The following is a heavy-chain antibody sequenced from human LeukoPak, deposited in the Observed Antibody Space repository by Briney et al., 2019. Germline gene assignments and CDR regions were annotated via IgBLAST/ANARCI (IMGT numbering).Heavy chain of an antibody. Sequence: PSETLSLTCTVSGGSISSYYWSWIRQPAGKGLEWIGRIYTSGSTNYNPSLKSRVTMPVDTSKNQFSLKLSSVTAADTAVYYCARTSRSGYDQSAFFDYWGQGTLVTVSS. CDR3: ARTSRSGYDQSAFFDY. CDR2: IYTSGST. V-gene: IGHV4-4*07. D-gene: IGHD5-12*01. CDR1: GGSISSYY. J-gene: IGHJ4*02.